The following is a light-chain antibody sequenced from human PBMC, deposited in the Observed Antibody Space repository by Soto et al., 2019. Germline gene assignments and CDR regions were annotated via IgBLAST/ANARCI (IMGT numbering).Light chain of an antibody. Sequence: QSVLTQPPSASGSPGQSVTISCTGTSSDVGGYNFVSWYQQHPGKAPKLMIYEVTKRPSGVPDRFSASKSGTTASLTVSGLQAEDEADYYCSPYAGTNNYVFGTGTKLTVL. J-gene: IGLJ1*01. CDR3: SPYAGTNNYV. CDR1: SSDVGGYNF. CDR2: EVT. V-gene: IGLV2-8*01.